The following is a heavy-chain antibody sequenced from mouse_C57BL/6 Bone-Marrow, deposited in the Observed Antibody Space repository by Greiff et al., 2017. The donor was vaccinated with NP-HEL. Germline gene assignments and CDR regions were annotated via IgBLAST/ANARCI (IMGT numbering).Heavy chain of an antibody. J-gene: IGHJ2*01. V-gene: IGHV1-37*01. D-gene: IGHD1-1*01. Sequence: EVQLHQSGPELVPPGASVKISCKASGYSFTGYFMNWVKQSHGKSLEWIGSLNPSNGDTFYNQKFQGKATLTVDKSSSTAHMELLSLTSEDFAVYYCARSPYYYGSRYYFDYWGQGTTLTVSS. CDR1: GYSFTGYF. CDR3: ARSPYYYGSRYYFDY. CDR2: LNPSNGDT.